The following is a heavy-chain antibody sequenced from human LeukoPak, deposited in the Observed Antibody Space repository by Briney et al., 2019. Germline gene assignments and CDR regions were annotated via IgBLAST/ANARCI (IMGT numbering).Heavy chain of an antibody. V-gene: IGHV1-69*05. CDR3: ASSSECGGDCYSVSQIDY. D-gene: IGHD2-21*02. CDR1: GGTFSSYA. J-gene: IGHJ4*02. Sequence: SVKVSCKASGGTFSSYAISWVRQAPGQGLEWMGGIIPIFGTANYAQKFRGRVTITTDETTSTAYMELSSLRSEDTAVYYCASSSECGGDCYSVSQIDYWGQGTLVTVSS. CDR2: IIPIFGTA.